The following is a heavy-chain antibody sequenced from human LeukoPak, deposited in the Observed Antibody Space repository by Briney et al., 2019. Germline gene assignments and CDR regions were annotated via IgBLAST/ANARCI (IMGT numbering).Heavy chain of an antibody. CDR1: GYSFTSYW. D-gene: IGHD3-3*01. V-gene: IGHV5-51*01. J-gene: IGHJ6*02. CDR2: IYPRDSDT. Sequence: GESLKISCKGSGYSFTSYWIAWVRQMPGKGLEWMGIIYPRDSDTRYSPSFQGQVTISADESIRTAYLQWRSLKASDTAIYYCARQEGFDFWSGYYTGYYSGMDVWGQGTTVTVSS. CDR3: ARQEGFDFWSGYYTGYYSGMDV.